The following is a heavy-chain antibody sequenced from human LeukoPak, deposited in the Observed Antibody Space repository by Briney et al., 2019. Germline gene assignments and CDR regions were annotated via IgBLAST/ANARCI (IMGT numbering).Heavy chain of an antibody. CDR2: IYNNEST. J-gene: IGHJ6*03. Sequence: SETLSLTCTVSGDAVYYWNWIRQPAGKGLEWIGRIYNNESTWSNPSLKSRVSMSIDTSKNQFSLKLSSVTAADTAVYYCARVEEGYGSGRRENYYYYYMDVWGKGTTVTISS. CDR1: GDAVYY. CDR3: ARVEEGYGSGRRENYYYYYMDV. D-gene: IGHD3-10*01. V-gene: IGHV4-4*07.